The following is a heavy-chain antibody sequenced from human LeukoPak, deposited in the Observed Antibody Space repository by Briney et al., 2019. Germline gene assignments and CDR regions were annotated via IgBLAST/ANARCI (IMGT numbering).Heavy chain of an antibody. D-gene: IGHD2-2*02. CDR2: IYYSGNT. CDR3: ARGRFTAIRWFDP. J-gene: IGHJ5*02. CDR1: GGSVNSVSNY. V-gene: IGHV4-61*01. Sequence: SETLSLTCTVSGGSVNSVSNYWSWIRQPPGRGLEWIGYIYYSGNTNYNPSLKSRVTMSVDTSKNQFSLKLSSVTAADTAVYYCARGRFTAIRWFDPWGQGTLVTVSS.